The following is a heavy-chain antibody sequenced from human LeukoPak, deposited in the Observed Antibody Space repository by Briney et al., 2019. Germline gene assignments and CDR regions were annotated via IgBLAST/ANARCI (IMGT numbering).Heavy chain of an antibody. CDR3: ARIRYFDWFYFDY. CDR1: GYTFTSYA. Sequence: ASVKVSCKASGYTFTSYAMHWVRQAPGQRLEWMGWINAGDGNTKYSQKFQGRVTITRDTSASTAYMELSSLRSEDTAVYYCARIRYFDWFYFDYWGQGTLVTVSS. J-gene: IGHJ4*02. CDR2: INAGDGNT. D-gene: IGHD3-9*01. V-gene: IGHV1-3*01.